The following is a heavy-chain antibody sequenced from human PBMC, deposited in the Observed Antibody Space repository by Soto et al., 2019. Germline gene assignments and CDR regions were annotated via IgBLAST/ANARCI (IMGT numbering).Heavy chain of an antibody. CDR3: ARDLVYCSSTSCYAYYYYYMDV. Sequence: QVQLVQSGAEVKKPGASVKVSCKASGYTFTDYTMHWVRQAPGQRLEWMGWINAVNGKTKYSQKIQGRVTITRDTSASTAYMELSSLISEDTAVYYCARDLVYCSSTSCYAYYYYYMDVWGKGPTVTVSS. V-gene: IGHV1-3*01. CDR1: GYTFTDYT. J-gene: IGHJ6*03. CDR2: INAVNGKT. D-gene: IGHD2-2*01.